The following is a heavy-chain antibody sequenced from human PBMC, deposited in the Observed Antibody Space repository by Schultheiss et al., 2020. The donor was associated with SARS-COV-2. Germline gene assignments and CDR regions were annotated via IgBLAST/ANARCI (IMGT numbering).Heavy chain of an antibody. CDR1: GDSISSSGYY. V-gene: IGHV4-61*05. Sequence: SETLSLTCTVSGDSISSSGYYWGWIRQPPGKGLEWIGEINHSGSTNYNPSLKSRVTISVDTSKNQFSLKLSSVTAADTAVYYCARRRDIVVVVAATPFDYWGQGTLVTVSS. CDR3: ARRRDIVVVVAATPFDY. CDR2: INHSGST. D-gene: IGHD2-15*01. J-gene: IGHJ4*02.